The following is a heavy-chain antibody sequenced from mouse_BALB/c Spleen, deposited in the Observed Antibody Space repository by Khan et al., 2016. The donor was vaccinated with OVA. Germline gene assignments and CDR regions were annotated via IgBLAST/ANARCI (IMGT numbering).Heavy chain of an antibody. Sequence: QVQLKQSGPGLVAPSQSLSLTCTISGFSLTNYGVHWVRQPPGQGMEWLVLMWNDGSTTYNSALKSRLTISQDNSKSQVFLKMNSLQTDDTAIYVCARQPYYHYNIMDYWGQGTSVTVSS. V-gene: IGHV2-6-1*01. CDR1: GFSLTNYG. D-gene: IGHD2-4*01. CDR3: ARQPYYHYNIMDY. J-gene: IGHJ4*01. CDR2: MWNDGST.